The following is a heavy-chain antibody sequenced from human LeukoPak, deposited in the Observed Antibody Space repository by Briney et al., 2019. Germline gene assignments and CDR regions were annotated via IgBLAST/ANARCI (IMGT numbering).Heavy chain of an antibody. D-gene: IGHD6-13*01. Sequence: GGSLRLSCAASGFTVSSNYMSWVRQAPGKGLEWVSVNSGGATYYADSVEGRVTISRDTSKNTLYLQMNSLRAEDTAVYYCVRGPGSSWYQADYWGQGPLVTVSP. CDR2: NSGGAT. V-gene: IGHV3-53*01. CDR3: VRGPGSSWYQADY. J-gene: IGHJ4*02. CDR1: GFTVSSNY.